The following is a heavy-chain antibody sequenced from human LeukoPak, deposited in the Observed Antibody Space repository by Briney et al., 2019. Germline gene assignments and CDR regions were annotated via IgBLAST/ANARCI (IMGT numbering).Heavy chain of an antibody. J-gene: IGHJ4*02. Sequence: SSETLSLTCTVSGGSISSYYWSWIRQPAGKGLEWIGRIYTSGSTNYNPSLKSRVTMSVDTSKNQFSLKLCSVTAADTAVYHCARTSRDGYNRAYYFDYWGQGTLVTVSS. CDR2: IYTSGST. V-gene: IGHV4-4*07. CDR3: ARTSRDGYNRAYYFDY. D-gene: IGHD5-24*01. CDR1: GGSISSYY.